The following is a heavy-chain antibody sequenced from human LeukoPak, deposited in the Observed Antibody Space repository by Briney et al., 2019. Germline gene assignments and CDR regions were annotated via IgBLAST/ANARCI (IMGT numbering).Heavy chain of an antibody. CDR3: ARDERITMVRGVTYTLIDY. J-gene: IGHJ4*02. D-gene: IGHD3-10*01. CDR2: INPNSGGT. V-gene: IGHV1-2*02. Sequence: ASVKVSCKASGYTFTGYYMHWVRQAPGQGLEWMGWINPNSGGTNYAQKFQGRVTMTRDTSISTAYMELSRLRSDDTAVYYCARDERITMVRGVTYTLIDYWGQGILVTVSS. CDR1: GYTFTGYY.